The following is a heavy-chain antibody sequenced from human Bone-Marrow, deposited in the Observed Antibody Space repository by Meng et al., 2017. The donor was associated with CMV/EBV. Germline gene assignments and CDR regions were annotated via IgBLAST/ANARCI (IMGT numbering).Heavy chain of an antibody. D-gene: IGHD2-15*01. CDR2: VYYSGST. Sequence: SETLSLTCTVSGGSVTTNHYWSWIRQTPGKGLEWIGYVYYSGSTNYNPSLKSRVTISVDMSKNGFSLKLTFVTAADTAVYYCARDGYCSGGSCYRYYGMDVWGQGTTVTVSS. V-gene: IGHV4-59*02. J-gene: IGHJ6*02. CDR3: ARDGYCSGGSCYRYYGMDV. CDR1: GGSVTTNHY.